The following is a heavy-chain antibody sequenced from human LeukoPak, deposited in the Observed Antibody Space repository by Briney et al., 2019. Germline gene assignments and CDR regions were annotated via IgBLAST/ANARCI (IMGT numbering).Heavy chain of an antibody. J-gene: IGHJ6*03. CDR1: GFTFSSYA. CDR3: ARDQGQRYYYYYMDV. D-gene: IGHD6-25*01. V-gene: IGHV3-30*01. Sequence: GRSLRLSCAASGFTFSSYAMHWVRQAPGKGLEWVAVISYDGSNKYYADSVKGRFTISRDNSKNTLYLQMNSLRAEDTAVYYCARDQGQRYYYYYMDVWGKGTTVTVSS. CDR2: ISYDGSNK.